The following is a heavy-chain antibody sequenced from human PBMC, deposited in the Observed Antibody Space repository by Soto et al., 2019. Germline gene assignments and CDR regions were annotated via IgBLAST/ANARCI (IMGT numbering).Heavy chain of an antibody. CDR1: GGSISGDY. Sequence: SETLSLTCTVSGGSISGDYWSWLRQPPGKGLEWIGYIYNIGSTNYNPSLRSRVTMSIDTSQEQFSLKLSSVTATDTAVYYCARHVNFPLAGTGVDSWGRGALVTVSS. CDR3: ARHVNFPLAGTGVDS. CDR2: IYNIGST. J-gene: IGHJ4*02. V-gene: IGHV4-59*08. D-gene: IGHD6-19*01.